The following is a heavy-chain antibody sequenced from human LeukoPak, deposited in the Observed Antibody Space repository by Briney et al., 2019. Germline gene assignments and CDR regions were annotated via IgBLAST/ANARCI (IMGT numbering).Heavy chain of an antibody. V-gene: IGHV3-30-3*01. CDR1: GFTFSSYA. Sequence: GGSLRLSCAASGFTFSSYAMHWVRQAPGKGLEWVAVISYDGSNKYYADSVKGRFTISRDNSKNTLYLQMNSLRAEDTAVYYCARALDSDSSHWGQGTLVTVSS. D-gene: IGHD3-22*01. J-gene: IGHJ4*02. CDR3: ARALDSDSSH. CDR2: ISYDGSNK.